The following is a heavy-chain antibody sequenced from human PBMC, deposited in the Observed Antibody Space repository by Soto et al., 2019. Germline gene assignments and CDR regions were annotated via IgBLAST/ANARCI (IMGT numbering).Heavy chain of an antibody. J-gene: IGHJ4*02. CDR3: TKEHYEDFGYDLYYFDS. CDR1: GFNFDDYA. V-gene: IGHV3-9*01. CDR2: ISWSSVSF. D-gene: IGHD5-12*01. Sequence: EVQLVESGGGLVQPGRSLRLSCAASGFNFDDYAMHWVRQAPGKGLEWVSGISWSSVSFDYADSVKGRFTISRDNAKNSLDPQLNSLRAEDSAFYYCTKEHYEDFGYDLYYFDSWGQGTRLTVSS.